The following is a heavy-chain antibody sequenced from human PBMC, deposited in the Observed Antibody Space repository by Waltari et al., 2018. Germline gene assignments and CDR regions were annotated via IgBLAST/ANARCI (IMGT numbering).Heavy chain of an antibody. Sequence: QGQLQQWGAGLLKPSETLSLTCAVDGGSFSGYSWSWLRQPPGKGLEWTGEINHSGSTNYNPSLKSRVTISVDTSKNQFSLKLSSVTAADTAVYYCARAPRYYDFWSGQTRGFDYWGQGTLVTVSS. V-gene: IGHV4-34*01. D-gene: IGHD3-3*01. CDR2: INHSGST. CDR1: GGSFSGYS. J-gene: IGHJ4*02. CDR3: ARAPRYYDFWSGQTRGFDY.